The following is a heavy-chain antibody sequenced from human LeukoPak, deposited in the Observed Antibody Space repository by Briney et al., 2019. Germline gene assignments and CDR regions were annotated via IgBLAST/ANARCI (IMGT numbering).Heavy chain of an antibody. CDR1: GGSFSGYY. V-gene: IGHV4-34*01. D-gene: IGHD6-19*01. CDR2: INHSGST. J-gene: IGHJ4*02. Sequence: SETLSLTCAVYGGSFSGYYWSWIRQPPGKGLEWIGEINHSGSTNYNPSLKSRVTISVDTSKNQFSLKLSSVTAADAAVYYCARAIAVAGLLYYFDYWGQGTLVTVSS. CDR3: ARAIAVAGLLYYFDY.